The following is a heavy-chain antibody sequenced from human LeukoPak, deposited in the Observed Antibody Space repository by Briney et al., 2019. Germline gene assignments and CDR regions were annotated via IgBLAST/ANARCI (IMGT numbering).Heavy chain of an antibody. CDR3: ARHLQLYYYYGMGV. CDR1: GGSFSGYY. J-gene: IGHJ6*02. Sequence: SETLSLTCAVYGGSFSGYYWSWIRQPPGKGLEWIGEINHSGSTNYNPSLKSRVTISVDTSKNQFSLKLSSVTAADTAVYYCARHLQLYYYYGMGVWGQGTTVTVSS. V-gene: IGHV4-34*01. CDR2: INHSGST. D-gene: IGHD5-18*01.